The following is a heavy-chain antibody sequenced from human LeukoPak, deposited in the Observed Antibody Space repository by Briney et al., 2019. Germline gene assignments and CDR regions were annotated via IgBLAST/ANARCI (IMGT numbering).Heavy chain of an antibody. V-gene: IGHV4-59*12. J-gene: IGHJ4*02. CDR1: GGSISSYY. Sequence: ETLSLTCTVSGGSISSYYWSWIRQPPGKGLEWIGYIYYSGSTNYNPSLKSRVTISVDTSKNQFSLKLSSVTAADTAVYYCARDRSFDDTAMVREFDYWGQGTLVTVSS. CDR3: ARDRSFDDTAMVREFDY. CDR2: IYYSGST. D-gene: IGHD5-18*01.